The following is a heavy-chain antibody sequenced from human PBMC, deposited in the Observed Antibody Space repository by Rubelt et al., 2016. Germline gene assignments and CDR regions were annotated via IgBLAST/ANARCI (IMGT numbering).Heavy chain of an antibody. CDR2: ISASGGDT. CDR1: GFTFSNHA. J-gene: IGHJ4*02. V-gene: IGHV3-23*01. Sequence: AQPGGSLRLSWAASGFTFSNHAMTWVRQAPGKGLERVSSISASGGDTYYADSVRGRLTVSRDNAKNSLYLQMNSLRAEDTAVYYCARDRDRYFADDWGQGTLVTVSS. D-gene: IGHD3-9*01. CDR3: ARDRDRYFADD.